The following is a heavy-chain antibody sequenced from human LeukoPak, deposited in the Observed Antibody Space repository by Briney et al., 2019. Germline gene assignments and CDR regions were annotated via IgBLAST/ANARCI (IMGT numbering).Heavy chain of an antibody. V-gene: IGHV4-59*01. Sequence: SETLSLTCTVSGGSISSYYWSWIRQPPGKGLEWIGYIYYSGSTNYNPSLKSRVTISVDTSKNQFSLKLSSVTAADTAVYYCARKYYDFWSGYYYWGQGTLVTVSS. CDR1: GGSISSYY. J-gene: IGHJ4*02. D-gene: IGHD3-3*01. CDR3: ARKYYDFWSGYYY. CDR2: IYYSGST.